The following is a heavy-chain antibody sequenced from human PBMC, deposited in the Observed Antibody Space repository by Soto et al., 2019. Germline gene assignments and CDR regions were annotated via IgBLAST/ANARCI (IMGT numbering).Heavy chain of an antibody. CDR1: GFSLSTSGVG. D-gene: IGHD4-17*01. J-gene: IGHJ4*02. CDR3: APTYGAHFDY. CDR2: LYWDDDK. V-gene: IGHV2-5*02. Sequence: QITLKESGPTLVKPTQTLTLTCTFSGFSLSTSGVGVGWIRQPPGKALEWLALLYWDDDKRYSPSLKSRFTTTKDTSKNQVVRTMTNMDPVDTATYYCAPTYGAHFDYRGQGTLVTVSS.